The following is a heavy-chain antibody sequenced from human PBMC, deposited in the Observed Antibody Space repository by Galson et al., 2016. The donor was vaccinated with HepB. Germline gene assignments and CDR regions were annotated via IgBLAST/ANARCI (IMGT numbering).Heavy chain of an antibody. J-gene: IGHJ5*02. D-gene: IGHD6-13*01. V-gene: IGHV4-31*03. Sequence: TLSLTCTVSGGSISSGAYYWSWIRQHPGKGLEWIGYIYYSGSTYYNPSLKSRVTISIDTPKNQFSLKLSSVTAADTAVYYCARDSRSHGMAAADPWGQGTLVTVSS. CDR3: ARDSRSHGMAAADP. CDR2: IYYSGST. CDR1: GGSISSGAYY.